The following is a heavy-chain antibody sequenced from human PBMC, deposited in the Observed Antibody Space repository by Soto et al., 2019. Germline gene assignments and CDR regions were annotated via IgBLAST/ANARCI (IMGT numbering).Heavy chain of an antibody. CDR1: GGSISSYY. CDR2: IYYSGST. V-gene: IGHV4-59*01. D-gene: IGHD2-2*01. CDR3: ARRGGYCSSTSCPTLYYYYGMDV. Sequence: SETLSLTCTVSGGSISSYYWSWIRQPPGKGLEWIGYIYYSGSTNYNPSLKSRVTISVDTSKNQFSLKLSSVTAAATAVYYWARRGGYCSSTSCPTLYYYYGMDVWGQGTTVTVSS. J-gene: IGHJ6*02.